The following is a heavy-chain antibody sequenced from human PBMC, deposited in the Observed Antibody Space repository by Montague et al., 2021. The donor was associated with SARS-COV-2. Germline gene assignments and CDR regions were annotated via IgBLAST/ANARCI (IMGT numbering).Heavy chain of an antibody. V-gene: IGHV1-8*01. CDR2: VNPNSGNT. J-gene: IGHJ4*02. CDR1: GYTFTWND. CDR3: ARGRIPAVFDY. Sequence: SVKVSCKASGYTFTWNDIYWVRQATGQGPEWMGWVNPNSGNTGYXQKFQGRISMTRNTSIATAYMELSSLRSDDTAVYYCARGRIPAVFDYWGQGTLVTVSS. D-gene: IGHD2-2*01.